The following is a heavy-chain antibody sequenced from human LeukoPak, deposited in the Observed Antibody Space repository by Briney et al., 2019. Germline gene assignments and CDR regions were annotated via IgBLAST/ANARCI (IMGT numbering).Heavy chain of an antibody. CDR1: GFTFSSYS. V-gene: IGHV3-30*03. D-gene: IGHD4-23*01. Sequence: GGSLRLSCAASGFTFSSYSMNWVRQAPGKGLEWVAVISYDGSNKYYADSVKGRFTISRDNSKNTLYLQMNSLRVEDTAVYFCARETQGLDFWGQGILVTVSS. CDR3: ARETQGLDF. J-gene: IGHJ4*01. CDR2: ISYDGSNK.